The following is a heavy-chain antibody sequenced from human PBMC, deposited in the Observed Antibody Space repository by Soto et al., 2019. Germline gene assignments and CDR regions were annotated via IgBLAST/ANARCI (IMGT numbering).Heavy chain of an antibody. Sequence: PGGSLRLSCAASGFTFSSYGMHWVRQAPGKGLEWVAVISYDGSNKYYADSVKGRFTISRDNSKNTLYLQMNSLRAEDTAVYYCAKRGEVAVGATWDYYYYGMDVWGQGTTVTVSS. V-gene: IGHV3-30*18. J-gene: IGHJ6*02. CDR1: GFTFSSYG. CDR2: ISYDGSNK. D-gene: IGHD1-26*01. CDR3: AKRGEVAVGATWDYYYYGMDV.